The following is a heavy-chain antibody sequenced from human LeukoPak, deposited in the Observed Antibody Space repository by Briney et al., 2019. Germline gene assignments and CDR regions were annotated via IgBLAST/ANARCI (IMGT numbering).Heavy chain of an antibody. J-gene: IGHJ4*02. Sequence: GGSLRLSCAASGFTFSSYGMHWVRQAPGKGLEWVAVISYDGSNKYYADSVKGRFTISRDNSENTLYLQMNSLRAEDTAVYYCAKDSGSYQLDYWGQGTLVTVSS. CDR2: ISYDGSNK. V-gene: IGHV3-30*18. D-gene: IGHD1-26*01. CDR1: GFTFSSYG. CDR3: AKDSGSYQLDY.